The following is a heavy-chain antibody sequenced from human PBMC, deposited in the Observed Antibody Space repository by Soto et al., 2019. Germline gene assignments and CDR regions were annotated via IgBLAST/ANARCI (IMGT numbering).Heavy chain of an antibody. V-gene: IGHV3-30*04. Sequence: GGYLRLSCAASGFTFSAYAMLWVRHAPGKGLEWVAAISYDGTNKYYADSIKGRFTISRDNSANTLFLQVNSLRREDTAMYYCARDPSPYTSGWYGIDFWGHGTLVTVSS. D-gene: IGHD6-19*01. CDR1: GFTFSAYA. J-gene: IGHJ4*01. CDR3: ARDPSPYTSGWYGIDF. CDR2: ISYDGTNK.